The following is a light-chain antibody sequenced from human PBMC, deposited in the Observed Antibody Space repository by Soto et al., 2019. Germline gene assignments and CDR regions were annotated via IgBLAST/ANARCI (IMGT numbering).Light chain of an antibody. V-gene: IGKV4-1*01. CDR2: WAS. Sequence: DIVMTQSPDSLAVSLGGRATINCKSSQSILYSSNNKNYLAWYQQKPGQPPKLLIYWASTRESGVPDRFSGSASGTDFTLTISSLQAEDVAVYYCQQYYTTPPTFGQGTKLEIE. J-gene: IGKJ2*01. CDR3: QQYYTTPPT. CDR1: QSILYSSNNKNY.